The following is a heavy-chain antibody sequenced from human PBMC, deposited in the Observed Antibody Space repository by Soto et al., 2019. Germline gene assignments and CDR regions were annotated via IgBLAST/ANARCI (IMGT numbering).Heavy chain of an antibody. J-gene: IGHJ4*02. CDR3: TRVGGYYGDYPNFDY. CDR1: GGFMSTYY. V-gene: IGHV4-59*01. D-gene: IGHD4-17*01. CDR2: IYYSGTT. Sequence: QVQLQESGPGLVKPSETLSLTCTVSGGFMSTYYWSWIRQPPGKGLEWIGYIYYSGTTKYNPSLKSRVTISVDTSKNHFSLKLSSVTAADTAVYYCTRVGGYYGDYPNFDYWGQGALVTVSS.